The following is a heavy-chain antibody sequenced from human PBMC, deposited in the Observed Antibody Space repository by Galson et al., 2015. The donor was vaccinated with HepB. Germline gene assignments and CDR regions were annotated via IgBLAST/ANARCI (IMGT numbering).Heavy chain of an antibody. Sequence: SLRLSCAAPGFTFSDYYLSWIRQAPGKGLEWVSYISSSSSYTNYADSVKGRFTISRDNAKNSLYLQMNSLRAEDTAVYYCARWDEYSPDYWGQGTLVTVSS. V-gene: IGHV3-11*03. CDR3: ARWDEYSPDY. J-gene: IGHJ4*02. D-gene: IGHD5-18*01. CDR1: GFTFSDYY. CDR2: ISSSSSYT.